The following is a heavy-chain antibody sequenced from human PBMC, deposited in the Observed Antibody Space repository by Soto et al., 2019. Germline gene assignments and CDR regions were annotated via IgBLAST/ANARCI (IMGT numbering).Heavy chain of an antibody. Sequence: SETLSLTCAVYGGSFSGYYWSWIRQPPGKGLEWIGEINHSGSTNYNPSLKSRVTISVDTSKNQFSLKLSSVTAADTAVYYCARGSSYGDFDYWGQGTLVTVSS. CDR3: ARGSSYGDFDY. CDR2: INHSGST. CDR1: GGSFSGYY. D-gene: IGHD2-8*01. V-gene: IGHV4-34*01. J-gene: IGHJ4*02.